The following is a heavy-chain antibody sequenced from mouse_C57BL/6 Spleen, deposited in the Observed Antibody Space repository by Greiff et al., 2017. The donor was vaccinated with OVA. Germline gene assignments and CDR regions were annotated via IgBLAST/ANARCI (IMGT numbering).Heavy chain of an antibody. CDR1: GFTFSDYG. Sequence: EVKLVESGGGLVKPGGSLKLSCAASGFTFSDYGMHWVRQAPEKGLEWVAYISSGSSDIYYADTVKGRFTISRDNAKNTLFLQMTSLRSEDTAMYYCARPGYYGAWFAYWGQGTLVTVSA. D-gene: IGHD1-1*01. CDR2: ISSGSSDI. V-gene: IGHV5-17*01. J-gene: IGHJ3*01. CDR3: ARPGYYGAWFAY.